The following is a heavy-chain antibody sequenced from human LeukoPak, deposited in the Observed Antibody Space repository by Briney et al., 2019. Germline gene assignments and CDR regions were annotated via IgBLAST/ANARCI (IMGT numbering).Heavy chain of an antibody. D-gene: IGHD3-10*02. CDR1: GFTSISYW. CDR3: AELGITMIGGV. V-gene: IGHV3-7*01. J-gene: IGHJ6*04. CDR2: IKQDGSEK. Sequence: QAGGSLRLSCEASGFTSISYWMSWVRQAPGKGLEWVANIKQDGSEKYYVDSVKGRFTISRDNAKNSLYLQMNSLRAEDTAVYYCAELGITMIGGVWGKGTTVTISS.